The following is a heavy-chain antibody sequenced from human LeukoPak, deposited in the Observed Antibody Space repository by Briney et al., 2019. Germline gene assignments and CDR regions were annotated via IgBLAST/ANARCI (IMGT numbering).Heavy chain of an antibody. CDR2: IKLDGSET. D-gene: IGHD4-17*01. CDR3: AKDHDYGDGYFDY. CDR1: GFTFSGYW. V-gene: IGHV3-7*03. J-gene: IGHJ4*02. Sequence: SGGSLRLSCAASGFTFSGYWMNWVRQAPGKGLEWVANIKLDGSETHYADSVKGRFTISRDNAKNSLYLQMNSLRAEDTALYYCAKDHDYGDGYFDYWGQGTLVTVSS.